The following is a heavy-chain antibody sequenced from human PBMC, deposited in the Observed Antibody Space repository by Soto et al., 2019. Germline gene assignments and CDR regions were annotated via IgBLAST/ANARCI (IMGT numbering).Heavy chain of an antibody. V-gene: IGHV1-18*01. CDR2: ISAYSDNK. Sequence: QVQLVQSGAEVKKPGASVKLSCKASGYTFTSYDIHWVRQAPGQGLEWMGWISAYSDNKKYGQKVQGRVAMTTDTSTNTAYMELRSLRSDDTAVYYCARALIREGASDIWGQGTMVTVSS. J-gene: IGHJ3*02. D-gene: IGHD1-26*01. CDR3: ARALIREGASDI. CDR1: GYTFTSYD.